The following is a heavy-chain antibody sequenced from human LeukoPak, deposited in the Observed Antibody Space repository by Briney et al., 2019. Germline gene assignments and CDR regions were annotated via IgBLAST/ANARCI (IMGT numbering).Heavy chain of an antibody. D-gene: IGHD3-16*01. Sequence: PSETLSLTCTVSGGSISSYYWSWIRQPPGKGLEWIGYIYYSGSTNYNPSLESRVTISVDTSKNQFSLKLSSVTAAGTAVYYCASGLFATPYYFDYWGQGTLVTVSS. CDR2: IYYSGST. CDR1: GGSISSYY. CDR3: ASGLFATPYYFDY. V-gene: IGHV4-59*01. J-gene: IGHJ4*02.